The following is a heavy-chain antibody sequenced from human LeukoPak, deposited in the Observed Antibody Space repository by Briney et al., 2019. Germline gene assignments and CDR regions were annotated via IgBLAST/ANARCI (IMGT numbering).Heavy chain of an antibody. CDR1: GYTFTGYY. D-gene: IGHD5-12*01. Sequence: ASVKVSCKASGYTFTGYYLHWVRQAPGQGLEWMGWINPNSGGTKYAQKFQGRVTMNKDTSITTADMEMNSLKSDDTALYFCVQLSAYDQGHWGQGTRVTVSS. CDR2: INPNSGGT. J-gene: IGHJ4*02. V-gene: IGHV1-2*02. CDR3: VQLSAYDQGH.